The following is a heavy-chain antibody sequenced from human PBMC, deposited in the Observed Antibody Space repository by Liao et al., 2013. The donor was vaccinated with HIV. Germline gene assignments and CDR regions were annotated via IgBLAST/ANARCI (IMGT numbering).Heavy chain of an antibody. CDR2: INHSGST. D-gene: IGHD6-13*01. Sequence: QVQPQQWGAGLLKPSETLSLTCAVYGGSFSGYYWSWIRQPPGKGLEWIGEINHSGSTNYNPSLKSRVTISVDTSKNQFSLKLSSVTAADTAVYFCAVGSSWYNGWVYWGQGTRGHRLL. CDR3: AVGSSWYNGWVY. J-gene: IGHJ4*02. V-gene: IGHV4-34*01. CDR1: GGSFSGYY.